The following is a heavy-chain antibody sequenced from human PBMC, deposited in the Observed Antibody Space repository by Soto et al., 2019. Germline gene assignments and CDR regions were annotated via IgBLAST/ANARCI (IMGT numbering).Heavy chain of an antibody. J-gene: IGHJ4*02. V-gene: IGHV3-23*01. CDR3: AKDKNYIVATTLDY. D-gene: IGHD5-12*01. Sequence: GGSLRLSCAASGFTFSSYAMSWVRQAPGKGLEWVSAISGSGGSTYYADSVKGRFTISRDNSKNTLYLQMNSLRAEDTAVYYRAKDKNYIVATTLDYWGQGTLVTVSS. CDR2: ISGSGGST. CDR1: GFTFSSYA.